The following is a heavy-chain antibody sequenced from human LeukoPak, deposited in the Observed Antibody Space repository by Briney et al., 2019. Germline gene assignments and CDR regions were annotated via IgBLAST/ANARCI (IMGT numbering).Heavy chain of an antibody. Sequence: GGSLRLSCAASGFTFSRYSMNWVRQAPGEGLEWVSYISSSGRTIYYADSVRGRFTISRDNAKNSLYLQMNSLRAEDTAAYYCARDLYGDYVVDYWGQGTLVTVSS. CDR3: ARDLYGDYVVDY. D-gene: IGHD4-17*01. J-gene: IGHJ4*02. CDR1: GFTFSRYS. V-gene: IGHV3-48*01. CDR2: ISSSGRTI.